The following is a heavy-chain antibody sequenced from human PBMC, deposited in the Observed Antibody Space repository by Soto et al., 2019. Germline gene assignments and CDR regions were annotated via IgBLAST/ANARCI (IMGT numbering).Heavy chain of an antibody. D-gene: IGHD3-10*01. J-gene: IGHJ4*02. CDR3: ARGAFFGEYDY. V-gene: IGHV4-61*01. CDR1: GGSVSSGSYY. Sequence: QVQLQESGPGLVKPSETLSLTCTVSGGSVSSGSYYWSWIRQPPGKGLEWIGYIYYSGSTNYNPSLKSRVTISVDTSKNQFALKLSSVTAADTAVYYCARGAFFGEYDYWGQGTLVTVSS. CDR2: IYYSGST.